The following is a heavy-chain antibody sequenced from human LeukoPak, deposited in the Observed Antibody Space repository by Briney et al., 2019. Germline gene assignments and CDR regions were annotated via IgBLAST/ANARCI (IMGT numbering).Heavy chain of an antibody. CDR3: ATGPRYDSSGYPLDAFDI. D-gene: IGHD3-22*01. V-gene: IGHV4-34*01. CDR1: GGSFTNYY. Sequence: SETLSLTCAVYGGSFTNYYWSWIRQPPGKGLEWIGEINHSGSSKYNPSLKSRVTISIDTSKNQLSLKLSSVTAADTAVYYCATGPRYDSSGYPLDAFDIWGQGTMVTVSS. J-gene: IGHJ3*02. CDR2: INHSGSS.